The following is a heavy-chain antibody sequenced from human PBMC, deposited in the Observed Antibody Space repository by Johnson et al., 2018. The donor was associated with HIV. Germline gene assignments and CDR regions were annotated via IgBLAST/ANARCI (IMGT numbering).Heavy chain of an antibody. V-gene: IGHV3-30*03. CDR3: ARAQGLADDVFNI. D-gene: IGHD6-19*01. CDR2: ISYDGNNK. J-gene: IGHJ3*02. Sequence: QVQLVESGGGVVQPGRSLRLSCAASGFTFSSFGMHWVRQAPGKGLEWVAIISYDGNNKYYADTVKGRFTISRENSKNTLYLQRNSLRAEDTAVYFCARAQGLADDVFNIWGQGTMVTVSS. CDR1: GFTFSSFG.